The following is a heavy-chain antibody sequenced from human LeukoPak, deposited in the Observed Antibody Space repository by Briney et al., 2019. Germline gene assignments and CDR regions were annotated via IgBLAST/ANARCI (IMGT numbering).Heavy chain of an antibody. V-gene: IGHV3-23*01. CDR2: INGGAGSS. D-gene: IGHD5-18*01. CDR3: AKGQGYNYGDSIDY. Sequence: PGGSLRLSCAASGFTFNNYAMTWVRQAPGKGLEWVSLINGGAGSSYYADSVKGRFPVSRDNSKNTLYLQMNSLGDDDTAVYYCAKGQGYNYGDSIDYWGQGTLVTVSS. J-gene: IGHJ4*02. CDR1: GFTFNNYA.